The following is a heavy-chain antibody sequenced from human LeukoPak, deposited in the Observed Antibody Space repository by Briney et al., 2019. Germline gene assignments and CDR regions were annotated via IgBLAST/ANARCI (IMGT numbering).Heavy chain of an antibody. CDR2: SYGST. J-gene: IGHJ4*02. Sequence: SETLSLTCAVSGGSISSGGYFWSWIRQHPGKGLEWIGYSYGSTNYNPSLKNRVTISVDTSKNQFSLRLTSVTAADTAVYYCARRSGRRGVYFDYWGQGTLVTVSS. CDR3: ARRSGRRGVYFDY. V-gene: IGHV4-31*11. D-gene: IGHD2-8*02. CDR1: GGSISSGGYF.